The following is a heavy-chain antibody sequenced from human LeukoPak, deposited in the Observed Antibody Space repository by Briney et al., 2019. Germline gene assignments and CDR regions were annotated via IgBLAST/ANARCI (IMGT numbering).Heavy chain of an antibody. V-gene: IGHV1-69*13. CDR2: IIPIFGTA. D-gene: IGHD6-6*01. J-gene: IGHJ6*02. CDR3: ASFISSRAGREYYYYYGMDV. Sequence: SVKVSCKASGGTFSSYAISWVRQAPGQGLEWMGGIIPIFGTANYAQKFQGRVTITADESTSTAYMELSSLRSEDTAVYYCASFISSRAGREYYYYYGMDVWGQGTTVTVSS. CDR1: GGTFSSYA.